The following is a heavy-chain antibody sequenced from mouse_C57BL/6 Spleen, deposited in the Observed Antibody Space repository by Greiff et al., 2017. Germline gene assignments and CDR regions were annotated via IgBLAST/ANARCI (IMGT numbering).Heavy chain of an antibody. V-gene: IGHV1-64*01. CDR3: ARGWLLHYDLDY. J-gene: IGHJ2*01. Sequence: VQLQQPGAELVKPGASVKLSCKASGYTFTSYWMHWVKQRPGQGLEWIGMIHPNSGSTNYNEKFKSKDTLTVDKSSSTAYMQLSSLTSEDSAVYYCARGWLLHYDLDYWGQGTTLTVSS. CDR2: IHPNSGST. D-gene: IGHD2-3*01. CDR1: GYTFTSYW.